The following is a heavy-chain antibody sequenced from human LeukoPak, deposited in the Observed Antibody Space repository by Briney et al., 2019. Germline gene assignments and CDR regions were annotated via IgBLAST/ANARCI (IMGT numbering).Heavy chain of an antibody. D-gene: IGHD4-17*01. J-gene: IGHJ6*02. CDR3: ARDRYGDYEGGYYYYGMDV. CDR1: GYTFTSHG. CDR2: ISAYNGNT. Sequence: ASVKVSCKASGYTFTSHGISWVRQAPGQGLEWMGWISAYNGNTNYAQKLQGRVTMTTDTSTSTAYMELRSLRSDDTAVYYCARDRYGDYEGGYYYYGMDVWGQGTTVTVSS. V-gene: IGHV1-18*01.